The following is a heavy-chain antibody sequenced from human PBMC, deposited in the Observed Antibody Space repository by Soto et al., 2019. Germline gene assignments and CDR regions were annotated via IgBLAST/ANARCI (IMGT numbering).Heavy chain of an antibody. CDR3: ARVRRYSSRPDAFDI. CDR1: GGPIGTYY. Sequence: QVQLQESGPGLVKPSETLPLTCTVSGGPIGTYYWTWIRQPPGKGLEYIGYVDYSGSTNYNPSLKSRVTISVDTSKNQFSLKLSSVTAADTAVYYCARVRRYSSRPDAFDIWGQGTMVTVS. V-gene: IGHV4-59*01. CDR2: VDYSGST. J-gene: IGHJ3*02. D-gene: IGHD6-13*01.